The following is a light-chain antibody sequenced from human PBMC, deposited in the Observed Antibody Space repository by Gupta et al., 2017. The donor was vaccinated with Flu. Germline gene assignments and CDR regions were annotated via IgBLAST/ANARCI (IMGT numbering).Light chain of an antibody. CDR3: QSADSSETYVV. V-gene: IGLV3-25*03. CDR2: KDN. J-gene: IGLJ2*01. Sequence: SYELTQPPSVSVSPGQTARIPCSGDALPKQFAYWYQQKPGQAPVLVIRKDNERPSGIPERFSGSSSGTTATLTISGVQAEDEADYYCQSADSSETYVVFGGGTKLTVL. CDR1: ALPKQF.